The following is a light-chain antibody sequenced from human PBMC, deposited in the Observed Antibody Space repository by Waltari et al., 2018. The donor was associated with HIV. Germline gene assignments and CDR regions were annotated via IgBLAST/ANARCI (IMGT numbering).Light chain of an antibody. Sequence: QAVVTQEPSLTVSPGGTVTLTCGSSTGPVTSGHHPYWFQQKSGPAPRTLIYDTFSKHSWTPARFSGSLLGGKAALTLSGAQPEDEADYFCLLSFAGARPVVFGGGTKLTVL. CDR1: TGPVTSGHH. CDR2: DTF. V-gene: IGLV7-46*01. CDR3: LLSFAGARPVV. J-gene: IGLJ2*01.